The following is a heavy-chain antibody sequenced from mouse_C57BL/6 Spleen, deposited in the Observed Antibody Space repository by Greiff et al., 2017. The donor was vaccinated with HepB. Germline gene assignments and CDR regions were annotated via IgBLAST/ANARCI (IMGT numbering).Heavy chain of an antibody. J-gene: IGHJ3*01. CDR1: GYTFTSYW. CDR2: IDPSDSYT. D-gene: IGHD2-3*01. CDR3: ASSYDVGACIAY. Sequence: QVQLQQPGAELVMPGASVKLSCKASGYTFTSYWMHWVKQRPGQGLEWIGEIDPSDSYTNYNQKFKGKSTLTVDKSASTAYMQLSSLTSEDSAVYYCASSYDVGACIAYWGQGTLVTVSA. V-gene: IGHV1-69*01.